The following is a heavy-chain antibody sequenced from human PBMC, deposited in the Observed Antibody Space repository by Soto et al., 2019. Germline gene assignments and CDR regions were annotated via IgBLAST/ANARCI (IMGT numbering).Heavy chain of an antibody. D-gene: IGHD3-9*01. J-gene: IGHJ3*02. V-gene: IGHV4-4*02. CDR1: GGCISRSNC. CDR2: IYHGGST. CDR3: ARVTYGILTVDAFDI. Sequence: SETLSLPCAVCGGCISRSNCWRWVRQPPGKGLEWIGEIYHGGSTNYNLSLKSRVTISVDKSKHRFSLKLISVAAADTAVYDCARVTYGILTVDAFDIWGQGTMVTGS.